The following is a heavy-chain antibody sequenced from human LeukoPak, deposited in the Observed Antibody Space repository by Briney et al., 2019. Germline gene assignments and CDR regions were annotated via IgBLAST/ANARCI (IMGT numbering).Heavy chain of an antibody. CDR1: GYSFTIYH. J-gene: IGHJ4*02. V-gene: IGHV1-46*01. D-gene: IGHD3-10*01. CDR3: ASQLAGSYYAVSDY. Sequence: ASVTVSCKASGYSFTIYHMHWVRQAPGQGLEWMGIINPSGGSTSYAQKFQGRVTMTRDTSTSTVYMELSSLRSEDTAVYYCASQLAGSYYAVSDYWGQGTLVTVSS. CDR2: INPSGGST.